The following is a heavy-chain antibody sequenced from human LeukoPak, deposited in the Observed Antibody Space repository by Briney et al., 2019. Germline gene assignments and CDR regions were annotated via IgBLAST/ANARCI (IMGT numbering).Heavy chain of an antibody. CDR2: INAGNGNT. V-gene: IGHV1-3*01. CDR3: ARVSSTSRPYYYFDY. CDR1: GYTFTSYA. D-gene: IGHD3-10*01. J-gene: IGHJ4*02. Sequence: ASVKVSCKASGYTFTSYAMHWVRQAPGQRLEWMGWINAGNGNTKYSQKFQGRVTITRDTSASTAYMELSSLRSEDTAVYYCARVSSTSRPYYYFDYWGQGTLVTVSS.